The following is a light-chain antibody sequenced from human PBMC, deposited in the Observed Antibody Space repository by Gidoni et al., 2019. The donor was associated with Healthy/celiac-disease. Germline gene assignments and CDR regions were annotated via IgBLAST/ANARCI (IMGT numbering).Light chain of an antibody. J-gene: IGLJ2*01. Sequence: SHVLTPPPSVSVAPGQTARITCGGNNIGSKSVHWYQQKPGQAPVLVVYDDSDRPSGIPARFSGSNSGNTATLTISRVEAGDEADYYCQVWDSSSDHVVFGGGTKLTVL. CDR2: DDS. CDR1: NIGSKS. V-gene: IGLV3-21*02. CDR3: QVWDSSSDHVV.